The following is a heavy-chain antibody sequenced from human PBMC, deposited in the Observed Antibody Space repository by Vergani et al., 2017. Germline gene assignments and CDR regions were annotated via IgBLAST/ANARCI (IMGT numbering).Heavy chain of an antibody. D-gene: IGHD5-12*01. CDR2: ISHSGST. J-gene: IGHJ4*02. V-gene: IGHV4-34*01. CDR3: ARESMVATVFDY. Sequence: QVQLQQWGAGLLKPSETLSLTCAVYGGSFSGYYWSWIRQPPGKGLEWIGEISHSGSTNYNPSLKSRVTISVDTSKNQFSLKLSSVTAADTAVYYCARESMVATVFDYWGQGTLVTVSS. CDR1: GGSFSGYY.